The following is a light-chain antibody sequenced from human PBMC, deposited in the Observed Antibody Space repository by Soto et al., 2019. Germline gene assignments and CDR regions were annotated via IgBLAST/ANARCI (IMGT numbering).Light chain of an antibody. V-gene: IGKV3D-15*02. J-gene: IGKJ1*01. CDR1: QSVSSN. CDR3: QRYDSFRT. Sequence: EVVMMQSPATLSVSPGEGATLSCRASQSVSSNLAWYQQKPGQAPRLLIYGASNRATGIPDRFSGSGSGTDFTLTITRLEPEDFAMYYCQRYDSFRTFGQGTKVDIK. CDR2: GAS.